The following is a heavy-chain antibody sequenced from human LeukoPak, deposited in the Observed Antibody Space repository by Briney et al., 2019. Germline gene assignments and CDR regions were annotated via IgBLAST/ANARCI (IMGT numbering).Heavy chain of an antibody. J-gene: IGHJ6*03. D-gene: IGHD3-9*01. CDR2: NIPIFGKA. CDR1: GGTFSSYA. V-gene: IGHV1-69*06. CDR3: ARVTAYYDILTGYYRSDVMDV. Sequence: ASVKVSCKASGGTFSSYAISWVRQAPGQGLEWMGGNIPIFGKANYAQKFQGRVTITADKSTSTAYMELSSLRSEDTAVYYCARVTAYYDILTGYYRSDVMDVWGKGTTVTVSS.